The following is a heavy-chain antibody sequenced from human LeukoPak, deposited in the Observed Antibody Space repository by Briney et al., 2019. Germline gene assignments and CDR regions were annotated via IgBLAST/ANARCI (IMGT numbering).Heavy chain of an antibody. D-gene: IGHD6-13*01. CDR3: VKGTYSSSWCVEYFQH. V-gene: IGHV3-64D*06. CDR1: GFTFSSYA. CDR2: ISSNGGST. J-gene: IGHJ1*01. Sequence: PGGSLRLSCSASGFTFSSYAMHWVRQAPGKGLEYVSAISSNGGSTYYADSVKGRFTISRDNSKNTLYLQMSSLRAEDTAVYYCVKGTYSSSWCVEYFQHWGQGTLVTVSS.